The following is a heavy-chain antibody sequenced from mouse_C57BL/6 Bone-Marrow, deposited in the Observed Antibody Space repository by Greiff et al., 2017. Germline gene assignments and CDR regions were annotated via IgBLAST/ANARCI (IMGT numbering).Heavy chain of an antibody. J-gene: IGHJ1*03. CDR1: GYSFTGYY. V-gene: IGHV1-42*01. CDR3: ASGGYFQYFDV. Sequence: VQLKQSGPELVKPGASVKISCKASGYSFTGYYMNWVKQSPEKSLEWIGEINPSTGGTTYNQKFKAKATLTVDKSSSTAYMQLKSLTSEDSAVYYCASGGYFQYFDVWGTATTVTVSS. CDR2: INPSTGGT.